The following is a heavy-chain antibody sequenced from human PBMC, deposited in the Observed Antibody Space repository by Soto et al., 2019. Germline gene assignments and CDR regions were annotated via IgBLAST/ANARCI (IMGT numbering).Heavy chain of an antibody. CDR2: ISSSGSTI. Sequence: VQLVESGGGLVMSGGFLRLSCAAYGFTFSDYYMSWIRQAPGKGLEWVSYISSSGSTIYYADSVKGRFTISRDNAKNSLYLKMNSLRAEDTAVYYCARWGQYDAFDIWGQGTMVTVSS. CDR3: ARWGQYDAFDI. CDR1: GFTFSDYY. J-gene: IGHJ3*02. D-gene: IGHD3-16*01. V-gene: IGHV3-11*01.